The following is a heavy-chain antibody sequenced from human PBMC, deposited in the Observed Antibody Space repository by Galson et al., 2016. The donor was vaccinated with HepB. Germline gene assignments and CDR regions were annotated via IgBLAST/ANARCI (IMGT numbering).Heavy chain of an antibody. CDR3: ARGGRYRGGVAY. D-gene: IGHD1-26*01. J-gene: IGHJ4*02. Sequence: SETLSLTCTVSGGSISSYSWSWIRQPPGKGLEWIGYIFYTGSTSYNPSLKSRVNISADTSKNEFALTLTSVIAADTAVYYCARGGRYRGGVAYWGQGALVTVSS. CDR1: GGSISSYS. V-gene: IGHV4-59*01. CDR2: IFYTGST.